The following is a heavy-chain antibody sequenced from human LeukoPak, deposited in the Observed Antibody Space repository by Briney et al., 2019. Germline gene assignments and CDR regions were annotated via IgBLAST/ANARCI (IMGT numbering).Heavy chain of an antibody. CDR1: GYTFTGYY. CDR3: ARDPQLFSGYDTGLDY. J-gene: IGHJ4*02. D-gene: IGHD5-12*01. V-gene: IGHV1-2*06. Sequence: WASVKVSCKASGYTFTGYYMHWVRPAPGQGLEWMGRINPNSGGTNYAQKFQGRVTMTTDTSISTAYMGLSRLRSDDTAVYYCARDPQLFSGYDTGLDYWGQGTLVTVSS. CDR2: INPNSGGT.